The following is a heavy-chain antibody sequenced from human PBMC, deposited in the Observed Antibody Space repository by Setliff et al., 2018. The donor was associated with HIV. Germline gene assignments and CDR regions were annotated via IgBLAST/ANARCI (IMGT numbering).Heavy chain of an antibody. CDR3: AAWGLRYSDAPYFFDP. J-gene: IGHJ5*02. CDR2: INHSGST. CDR1: NGSFSGYY. V-gene: IGHV4-34*01. Sequence: PSETLSLTCAVYNGSFSGYYWTWIRQPPGKGLEWIGEINHSGSTNYSPSLKSRVTISVDASRNQFSLRLSSVTAADTAVYYCAAWGLRYSDAPYFFDPWGQGTLVTVSS. D-gene: IGHD5-18*01.